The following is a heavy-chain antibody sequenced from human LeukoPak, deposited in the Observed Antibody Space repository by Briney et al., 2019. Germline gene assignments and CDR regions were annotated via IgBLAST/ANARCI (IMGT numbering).Heavy chain of an antibody. J-gene: IGHJ4*02. CDR1: GYTFTSYY. V-gene: IGHV1-46*01. CDR2: INPSGGST. D-gene: IGHD5-24*01. CDR3: ARVRRDGYNSHYFDY. Sequence: AASVKVSCKASGYTFTSYYMHWVRQAPGQGLEWMGIINPSGGSTSYAQKFQGRVTMTRDMSTSTVYMEPSSLRSEDTAVYYCARVRRDGYNSHYFDYWGQGTLVTVSS.